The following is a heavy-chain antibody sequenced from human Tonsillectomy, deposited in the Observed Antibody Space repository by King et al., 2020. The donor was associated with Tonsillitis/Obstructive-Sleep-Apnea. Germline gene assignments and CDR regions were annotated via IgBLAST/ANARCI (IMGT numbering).Heavy chain of an antibody. J-gene: IGHJ4*02. CDR2: IKSKTDGGTT. D-gene: IGHD4-17*01. CDR1: GFTFSNAW. CDR3: TTDGTGGYGDPQWDY. Sequence: VQLVESGGGLVKPGGSLRLSCAASGFTFSNAWMNWVRQAPGKGLEWVGRIKSKTDGGTTDYAAPVKGRFTISRDDLKNTLYLQMNSLKTEDTAVYYCTTDGTGGYGDPQWDYWGQGTLVTVSS. V-gene: IGHV3-15*07.